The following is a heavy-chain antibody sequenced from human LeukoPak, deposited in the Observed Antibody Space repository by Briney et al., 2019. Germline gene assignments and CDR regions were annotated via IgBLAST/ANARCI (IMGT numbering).Heavy chain of an antibody. CDR1: GGTFSSYA. V-gene: IGHV1-8*02. CDR2: MNPNSGNT. D-gene: IGHD2-2*01. J-gene: IGHJ5*02. CDR3: ARGSLKYQLLFYTPITRHNPGKYNWFDP. Sequence: ASVKVSCKASGGTFSSYAISWVRQAPGQGLEWMGWMNPNSGNTGYAQKFQGRVTMTRNTSISTAYMELSSLRSEDTAVYYCARGSLKYQLLFYTPITRHNPGKYNWFDPWGQGTLVTVSS.